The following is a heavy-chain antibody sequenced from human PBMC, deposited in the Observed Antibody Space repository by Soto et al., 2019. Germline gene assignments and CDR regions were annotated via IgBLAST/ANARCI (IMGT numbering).Heavy chain of an antibody. CDR1: GFIFGDYA. J-gene: IGHJ5*02. V-gene: IGHV3-23*01. CDR2: VGGGGTDT. CDR3: AKDAVPYNGKWDWFDT. D-gene: IGHD1-20*01. Sequence: QFFESGGDLVQPGGSLRVHCVASGFIFGDYAMSWVRQAPGKGLEWVSSVGGGGTDTYYAASVKGRFTISRDNSKSTLYLQMNNLRAEDTAVYYCAKDAVPYNGKWDWFDTWGQGTPVIVSS.